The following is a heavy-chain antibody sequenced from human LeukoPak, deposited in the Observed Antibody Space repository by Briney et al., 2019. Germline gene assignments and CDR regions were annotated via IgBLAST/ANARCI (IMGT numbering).Heavy chain of an antibody. CDR1: GFTVSSNY. CDR2: IYSGGST. J-gene: IGHJ5*02. V-gene: IGHV3-66*02. CDR3: AREPVNYYDSSGYYL. Sequence: GGSLRLSCAASGFTVSSNYMSWVRQAPGKGLEWVSVIYSGGSTYYADSVKGRFTISRDNSKNTLYPQMNSLRAEDTAVYYCAREPVNYYDSSGYYLWGRGTRVSVSS. D-gene: IGHD3-22*01.